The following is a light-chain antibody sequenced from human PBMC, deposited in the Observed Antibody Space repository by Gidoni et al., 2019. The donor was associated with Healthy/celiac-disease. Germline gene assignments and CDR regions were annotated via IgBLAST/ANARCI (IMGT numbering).Light chain of an antibody. CDR3: SSYTSSSTLV. CDR2: DVS. J-gene: IGLJ3*02. Sequence: QSALTQPASVSGCPGQSITISCTGPSIDVGGSNYVSWSQQHPGKAPKLMIYDVSNRPSGVSNRFSGSKSGNTASLTISGLQAEDEADYYCSSYTSSSTLVFGGGTKLTVL. V-gene: IGLV2-14*03. CDR1: SIDVGGSNY.